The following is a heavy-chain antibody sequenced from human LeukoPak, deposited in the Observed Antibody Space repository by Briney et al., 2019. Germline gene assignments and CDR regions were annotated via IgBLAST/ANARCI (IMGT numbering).Heavy chain of an antibody. CDR1: GGSISSYY. J-gene: IGHJ4*01. Sequence: PSETLSLTCTVSGGSISSYYWSWIRQPPGKGLEWIGYIYYSGSTNYNPSPKSRVTISVDTSKNQFSLRLNSVTAADTAVYYCARGRAMVRGAAFDYWGHGSLVTVSS. CDR2: IYYSGST. D-gene: IGHD3-10*01. V-gene: IGHV4-59*01. CDR3: ARGRAMVRGAAFDY.